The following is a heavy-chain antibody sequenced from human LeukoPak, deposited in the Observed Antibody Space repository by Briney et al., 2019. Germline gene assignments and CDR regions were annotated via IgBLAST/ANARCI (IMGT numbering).Heavy chain of an antibody. J-gene: IGHJ6*02. CDR2: INHSGST. CDR1: GGSFSGYY. Sequence: PSETLSLTCAVYGGSFSGYYWSWIRQPPGKGLEWIGEINHSGSTNYNPSLKSRVTISVDTSKNQFSLKLSSVTAADTAVYYCASNTAMVRGAYYYYYGMDVWGQGTTVTVSS. V-gene: IGHV4-34*01. D-gene: IGHD3-10*01. CDR3: ASNTAMVRGAYYYYYGMDV.